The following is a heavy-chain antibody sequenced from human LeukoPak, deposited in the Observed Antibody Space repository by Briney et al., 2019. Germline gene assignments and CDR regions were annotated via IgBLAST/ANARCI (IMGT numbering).Heavy chain of an antibody. CDR3: ARVGRAVAAPPALQYFQH. CDR2: IIPIFGTA. Sequence: ASVKVSCKASGGTFSSYAISWVRQAPGQGLEWMGGIIPIFGTANYAQKLQGRVTITADESTSTAYMELSSLRSEDTAVYYCARVGRAVAAPPALQYFQHWGQGTLVTVSS. J-gene: IGHJ1*01. D-gene: IGHD6-19*01. V-gene: IGHV1-69*13. CDR1: GGTFSSYA.